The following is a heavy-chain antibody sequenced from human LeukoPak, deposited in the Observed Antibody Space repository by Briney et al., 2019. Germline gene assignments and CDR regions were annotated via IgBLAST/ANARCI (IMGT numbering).Heavy chain of an antibody. CDR2: ISGSGGST. CDR1: GFTFSGYG. Sequence: PGGSLRLSCAASGFTFSGYGMSWVRQAPGKGLKWVSAISGSGGSTYYADSVKGRITISRDNSKNALYLQMNSLRAEDPAVYYCAKLATPMVRGVQDYWGQGTLVTVSS. J-gene: IGHJ4*02. D-gene: IGHD3-10*01. V-gene: IGHV3-23*01. CDR3: AKLATPMVRGVQDY.